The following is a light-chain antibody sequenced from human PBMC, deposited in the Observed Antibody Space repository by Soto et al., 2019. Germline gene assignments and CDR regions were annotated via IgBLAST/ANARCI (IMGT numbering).Light chain of an antibody. CDR1: QSISIW. V-gene: IGKV1-5*01. CDR3: QQYNTFWT. Sequence: DIQMTQSPSTLSASVGDRVTITCRASQSISIWLAWYQQKPGKAPKLLIYDASNLETGVPSRFSGSGSGTEFTLTISSLQPDDFATYYCQQYNTFWTFGPGTKVDIK. CDR2: DAS. J-gene: IGKJ1*01.